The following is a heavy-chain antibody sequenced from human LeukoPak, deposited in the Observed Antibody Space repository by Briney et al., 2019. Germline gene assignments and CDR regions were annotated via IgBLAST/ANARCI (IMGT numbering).Heavy chain of an antibody. CDR2: IYYSGST. CDR3: ARRTSPLDS. CDR1: GVSISSSSYY. J-gene: IGHJ4*02. D-gene: IGHD1-1*01. V-gene: IGHV4-39*01. Sequence: KPSETLSLTCTVSGVSISSSSYYWGWIRQPPGKGLEWIGTIYYSGSTYYNPSHKSRVTISIDTSKNQFSLKLSSVTAADTAVYYCARRTSPLDSWGQGTLVTVSS.